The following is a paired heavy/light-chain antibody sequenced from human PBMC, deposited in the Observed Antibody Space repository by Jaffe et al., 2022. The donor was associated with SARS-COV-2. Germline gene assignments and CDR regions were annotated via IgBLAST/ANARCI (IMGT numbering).Light chain of an antibody. Sequence: DVVVTQSPLSLPVPLGQSASISCRSSQSLVYTDGNTYLSWFQQRPGQSPRRLIYKVSNRDPGVPDRFSGSGSGTDFTLKISRVEAEDVGVYYCMQGTHWPRAFGQGTKLEIK. CDR2: KVS. CDR3: MQGTHWPRA. CDR1: QSLVYTDGNTY. V-gene: IGKV2-30*01. J-gene: IGKJ2*01.
Heavy chain of an antibody. CDR1: GFTFSSYG. J-gene: IGHJ4*02. V-gene: IGHV3-48*01. CDR2: INSISRVI. D-gene: IGHD3-10*01. Sequence: EVQLVESGGGLVQPGGSLRLSCVVSGFTFSSYGMYWVRQAPGKGLECISYINSISRVINYADSVEGRFTISRDNAKNSLFLQMNSLRVEDTAVYYCARDYPRGSPDYWGQGTRVTVS. CDR3: ARDYPRGSPDY.